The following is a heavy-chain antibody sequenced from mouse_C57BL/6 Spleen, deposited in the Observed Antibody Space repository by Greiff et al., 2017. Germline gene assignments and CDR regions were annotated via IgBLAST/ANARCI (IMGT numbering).Heavy chain of an antibody. CDR2: INPSSGYT. D-gene: IGHD3-2*02. J-gene: IGHJ3*01. V-gene: IGHV1-7*01. CDR3: AQNAEAGAY. CDR1: GYTFTSYW. Sequence: VQLQQSGAELAKPGASVQLSCKASGYTFTSYWMHWVQQRPGQGLEWIGYINPSSGYTTYNQKFKDKATLTADKCSSTAYMQLSSLTYEDAAVYDSAQNAEAGAYWGQGTLVTVSA.